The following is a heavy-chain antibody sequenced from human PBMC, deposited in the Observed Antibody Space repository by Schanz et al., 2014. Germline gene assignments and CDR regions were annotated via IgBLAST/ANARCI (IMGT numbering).Heavy chain of an antibody. CDR1: GFTFDDYA. Sequence: EVQLVESGGGVVQPGRSLRLSCAASGFTFDDYAMHWVRQAPGKGLEWVSGISWNSGSIGYEDSVKGRFTISRDNSKNTLYLQMNSLRAEDTAVYYCAKDLAVAGDYWGQGTLVTVSS. J-gene: IGHJ4*02. CDR3: AKDLAVAGDY. CDR2: ISWNSGSI. D-gene: IGHD6-19*01. V-gene: IGHV3-9*01.